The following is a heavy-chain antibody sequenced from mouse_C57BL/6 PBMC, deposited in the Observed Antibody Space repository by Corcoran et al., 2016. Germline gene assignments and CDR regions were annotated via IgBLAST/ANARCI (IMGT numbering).Heavy chain of an antibody. Sequence: QVQLQQSGAELVKPGASVKISCKAYGYAFSSYWMNWVKQRPGKGLEWIGQIYPGDGDTNYNGKFKGKATLTADKSSSTAYMQLSSLTSEDSAVYFCAREEPDSSGYRFAYWCQGTLVTVSA. V-gene: IGHV1-80*01. CDR1: GYAFSSYW. J-gene: IGHJ3*01. CDR2: IYPGDGDT. D-gene: IGHD3-2*02. CDR3: AREEPDSSGYRFAY.